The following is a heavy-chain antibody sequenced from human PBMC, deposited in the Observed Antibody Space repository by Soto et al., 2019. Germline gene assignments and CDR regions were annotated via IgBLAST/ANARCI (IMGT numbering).Heavy chain of an antibody. D-gene: IGHD3-22*01. J-gene: IGHJ4*02. CDR1: GGSISSGDYY. V-gene: IGHV4-30-4*01. CDR2: IYYSGST. Sequence: QVQLQESGPGLVKPSQTLSLTCTVSGGSISSGDYYWSWIRQPPGKGLEWIGYIYYSGSTYYNPSLKSRVTISVDTSKNQFSLKLSSVTAADTAVYYCASPPTCYYDSSGYSDYWGQGTLVTVSS. CDR3: ASPPTCYYDSSGYSDY.